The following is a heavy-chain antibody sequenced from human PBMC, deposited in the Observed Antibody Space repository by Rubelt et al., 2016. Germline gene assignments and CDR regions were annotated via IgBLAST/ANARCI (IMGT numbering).Heavy chain of an antibody. CDR1: GYTFTGYF. D-gene: IGHD1/OR15-1a*01. CDR3: ARDPPGGTYFDY. V-gene: IGHV1-2*02. CDR2: INPDTGDT. Sequence: QVQLVQSGAEVQKPGASVKVSCKTSGYTFTGYFIHWFRQAPGQGLEWMAWINPDTGDTRYSHIFMGRVTVTRDTSISTAFVEMSGLRSDDTAISYCARDPPGGTYFDYWGPGTLVIVSS. J-gene: IGHJ4*02.